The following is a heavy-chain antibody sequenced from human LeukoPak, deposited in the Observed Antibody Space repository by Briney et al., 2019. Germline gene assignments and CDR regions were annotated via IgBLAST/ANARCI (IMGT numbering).Heavy chain of an antibody. Sequence: PGGSLRLSCAASGFTFSSYAMSWVRQAPGKGLERVSAISGSGGSTYYADSVKGRFTISRDNSKNTLYLQMNSLRAEDTAVYYCAKDSFWSGYYMFNPETYYFDYWGQGTLVTVSS. CDR3: AKDSFWSGYYMFNPETYYFDY. D-gene: IGHD3-3*01. CDR1: GFTFSSYA. J-gene: IGHJ4*02. V-gene: IGHV3-23*01. CDR2: ISGSGGST.